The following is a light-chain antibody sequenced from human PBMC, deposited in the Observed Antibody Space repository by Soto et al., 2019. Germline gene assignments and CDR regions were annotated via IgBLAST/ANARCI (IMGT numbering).Light chain of an antibody. CDR3: SSYTSSGIYV. Sequence: QSVLTQPASVSGSPGQSTTISCTGTSSDVGGYNYVSWYQQHPGKAPKLMIYEVSNRPSGVSNRFSGSKSGNTASLTISGLQAEDEADYYCSSYTSSGIYVFGTGTKVTVL. CDR1: SSDVGGYNY. J-gene: IGLJ1*01. CDR2: EVS. V-gene: IGLV2-14*01.